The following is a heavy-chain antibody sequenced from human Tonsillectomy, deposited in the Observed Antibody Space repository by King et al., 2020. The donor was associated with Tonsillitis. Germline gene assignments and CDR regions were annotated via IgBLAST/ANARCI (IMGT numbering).Heavy chain of an antibody. CDR3: AKDGIGLSGGYFVL. J-gene: IGHJ2*01. V-gene: IGHV3-30*18. Sequence: VQLVESGGGVVQPGRSLRLSCAASGFTFSNYGMHWVHQAPGKGLEWVALIAYDESYENYADSVKGRFTISRDNSKNTLYLEMNSLRVEDTAVYYCAKDGIGLSGGYFVLWRRGTLVTVSS. CDR2: IAYDESYE. D-gene: IGHD1-14*01. CDR1: GFTFSNYG.